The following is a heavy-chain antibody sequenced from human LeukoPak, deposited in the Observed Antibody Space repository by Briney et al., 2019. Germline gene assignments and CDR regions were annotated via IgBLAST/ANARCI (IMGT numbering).Heavy chain of an antibody. V-gene: IGHV4-59*08. CDR3: ARRMGGDYGHWFDP. J-gene: IGHJ5*02. CDR2: IYSSGST. D-gene: IGHD4-17*01. Sequence: SETLSLTCTVSGGSISSYYWSWIRQPPGKGLEWIGYIYSSGSTNYNPSLKSRHTISVDTSKNQFSLTLSSVSAADTAVYYCARRMGGDYGHWFDPGGRGTLVSVSS. CDR1: GGSISSYY.